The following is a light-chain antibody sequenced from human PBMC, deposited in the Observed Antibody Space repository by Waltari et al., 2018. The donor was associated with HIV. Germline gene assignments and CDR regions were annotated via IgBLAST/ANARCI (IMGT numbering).Light chain of an antibody. CDR2: DAS. J-gene: IGKJ4*01. V-gene: IGKV3-15*01. CDR3: QQYKNWPPLS. CDR1: QSISVY. Sequence: EIVLTQSPATLAVSPGEGATLSCRASQSISVYLAWYQQKPGQIPRLLIYDASTRAPGIPPRFSGSGSGTDFTLNISSLQSEDFAIYYYQQYKNWPPLSFGGGTKVEIK.